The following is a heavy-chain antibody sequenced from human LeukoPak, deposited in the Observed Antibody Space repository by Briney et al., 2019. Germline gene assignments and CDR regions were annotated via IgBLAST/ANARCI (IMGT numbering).Heavy chain of an antibody. J-gene: IGHJ4*02. CDR1: GGSISSYY. CDR3: ARESSGWGQYYFDY. Sequence: SETLSLTCTVSGGSISSYYWSWIRQPAGKGLEWIGRIYTSGSTNYNPSLKSRVTTSVDTSKNQFSLKLSSVTAADTAVYYCARESSGWGQYYFDYWGQGTLVTVSS. V-gene: IGHV4-4*07. CDR2: IYTSGST. D-gene: IGHD6-19*01.